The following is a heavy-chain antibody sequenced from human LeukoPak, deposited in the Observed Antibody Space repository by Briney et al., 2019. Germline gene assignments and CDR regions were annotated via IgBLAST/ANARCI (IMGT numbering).Heavy chain of an antibody. V-gene: IGHV4-4*07. CDR1: GGSISGYY. Sequence: SETLSLTCTVSGGSISGYYWSWIRQPAGKGLEWIGRIYTSGSTNYNPSLKSRVTMSVDTSKNQFSLKLSSVTAADTAVYYCARDRPLYSYGPGAFDIWGQGTMVTDSS. J-gene: IGHJ3*02. D-gene: IGHD5-18*01. CDR3: ARDRPLYSYGPGAFDI. CDR2: IYTSGST.